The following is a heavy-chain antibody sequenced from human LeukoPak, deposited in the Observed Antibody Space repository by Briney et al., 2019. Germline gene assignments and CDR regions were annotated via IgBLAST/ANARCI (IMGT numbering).Heavy chain of an antibody. CDR1: GYTFTSYD. V-gene: IGHV1-8*01. CDR2: MNPNSGNT. J-gene: IGHJ4*02. Sequence: ASVEVSCKASGYTFTSYDINWVRQATGQGLEWMGWMNPNSGNTGYAQKFQGRVTMTRNTSISTAYMELSSLRSEDTAVYYCARGCSSTSCHRSFDYWGQGTLVTVSS. D-gene: IGHD2-2*01. CDR3: ARGCSSTSCHRSFDY.